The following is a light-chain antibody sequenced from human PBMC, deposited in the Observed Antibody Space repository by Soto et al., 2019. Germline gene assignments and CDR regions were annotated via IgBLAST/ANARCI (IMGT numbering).Light chain of an antibody. CDR2: DAS. Sequence: DIQMTQSPSTLSASVGDRVTITCRASQSISSWLAWYQQKPGKAPKLLIYDASSLESGVPSRFSGSGSGTEFTLTISSLKPDDCATYYCQQYNSYSPWTFGQGTKVEIK. CDR3: QQYNSYSPWT. V-gene: IGKV1-5*01. J-gene: IGKJ1*01. CDR1: QSISSW.